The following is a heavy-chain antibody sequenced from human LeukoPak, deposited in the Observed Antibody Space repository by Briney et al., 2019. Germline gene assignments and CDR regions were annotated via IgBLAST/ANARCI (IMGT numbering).Heavy chain of an antibody. CDR3: AQGPYIAADGGPDY. CDR2: MNPNSGNT. J-gene: IGHJ4*02. V-gene: IGHV1-8*03. Sequence: ASVKVSCKASGYTFTSYDINWVRQATGQGLEWMGWMNPNSGNTGYAQKFQGRVTITRNTSISTAYMELSSLRSEDTAVYYCAQGPYIAADGGPDYWGQGTLVTVSS. D-gene: IGHD6-13*01. CDR1: GYTFTSYD.